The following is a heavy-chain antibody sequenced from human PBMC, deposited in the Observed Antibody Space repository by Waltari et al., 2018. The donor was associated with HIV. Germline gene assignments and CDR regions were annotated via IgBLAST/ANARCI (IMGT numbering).Heavy chain of an antibody. V-gene: IGHV3-30-3*01. CDR1: GFIFGDYA. J-gene: IGHJ6*02. D-gene: IGHD3-3*01. CDR3: ARTIFGVMITSDFFYGMDV. CDR2: ISFYGNNA. Sequence: QEQLVESGGGVAQPGRSLRLSCSASGFIFGDYAMHWVRQAPGKGLEWVGLISFYGNNAYYADSVKGRFTISRDNSKNTMSLQMNSLRSDDTALYYCARTIFGVMITSDFFYGMDVWGQGTTVTVS.